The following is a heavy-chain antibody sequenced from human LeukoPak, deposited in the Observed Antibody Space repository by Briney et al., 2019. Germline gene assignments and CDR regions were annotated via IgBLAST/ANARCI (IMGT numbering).Heavy chain of an antibody. J-gene: IGHJ4*02. CDR1: GGSISSYY. CDR2: IYYSGST. CDR3: ARREYSGSRGLNY. V-gene: IGHV4-59*12. D-gene: IGHD1-26*01. Sequence: MPSEALSLTCTVSGGSISSYYWSWIRQPPGKGLEWIGYIYYSGSTNYNPSLKSRVTISVDTSKNRFSLKLSSVTAADTAVYYCARREYSGSRGLNYWGQGTLVTVSS.